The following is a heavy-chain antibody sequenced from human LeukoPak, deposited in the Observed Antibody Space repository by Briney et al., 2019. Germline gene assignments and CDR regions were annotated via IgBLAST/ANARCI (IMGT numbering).Heavy chain of an antibody. CDR3: ARGARFTKYYFDY. V-gene: IGHV4-31*03. D-gene: IGHD2-8*01. Sequence: SQTLSLTCTVSGGSISSGGYYWSWIRQHPGKGLEWIGYIYCSGSTYYNPSLKSRVTISVDTSKNQFSLKLSSVTAADTAVYYCARGARFTKYYFDYWGQGTLVTVSS. CDR2: IYCSGST. J-gene: IGHJ4*02. CDR1: GGSISSGGYY.